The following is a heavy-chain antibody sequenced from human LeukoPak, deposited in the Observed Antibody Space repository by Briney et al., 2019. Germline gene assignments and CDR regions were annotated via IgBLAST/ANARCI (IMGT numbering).Heavy chain of an antibody. CDR2: IKEDGSEK. D-gene: IGHD2-15*01. J-gene: IGHJ4*02. CDR3: ARVWDIVVVVPATGYFDY. Sequence: GGSLRLSCAASGFTFSSYWMHWVRQAPGKGLEWVANIKEDGSEKYYVDSVKGRFTISRDNAKNSLYLQMNSLRAEDTAVYYCARVWDIVVVVPATGYFDYWGQGTLITVSS. CDR1: GFTFSSYW. V-gene: IGHV3-7*04.